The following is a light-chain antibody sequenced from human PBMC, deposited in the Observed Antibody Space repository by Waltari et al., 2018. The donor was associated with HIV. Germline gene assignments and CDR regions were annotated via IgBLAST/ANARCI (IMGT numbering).Light chain of an antibody. CDR3: QAFKTAPFT. Sequence: DIQMTQSPLSLSASVGDRVTINCRASQVLGDNLAWVQQKPGKGPKLLIYPASKLRSGVPSRFSGSGSGTDFTLTINRLRPEDFASYFCQAFKTAPFTFGGGTKVEIK. J-gene: IGKJ4*01. CDR2: PAS. V-gene: IGKV1-27*01. CDR1: QVLGDN.